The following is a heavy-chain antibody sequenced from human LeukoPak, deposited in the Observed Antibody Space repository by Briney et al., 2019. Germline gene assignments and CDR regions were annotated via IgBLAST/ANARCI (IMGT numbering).Heavy chain of an antibody. D-gene: IGHD2-15*01. CDR1: GFTFSSHW. V-gene: IGHV3-74*01. Sequence: GGSLILSCAASGFTFSSHWMHWVRQAPGKGLVWVSRINSDGSTINYADSVKGRVTISRDNAKNTLYLQMNNLRAEDTAVYYCARTGEGSCYDYWGQGTLVTVSS. CDR3: ARTGEGSCYDY. J-gene: IGHJ4*02. CDR2: INSDGSTI.